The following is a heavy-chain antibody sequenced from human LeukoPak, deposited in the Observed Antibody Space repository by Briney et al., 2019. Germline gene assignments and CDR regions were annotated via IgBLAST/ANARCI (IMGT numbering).Heavy chain of an antibody. J-gene: IGHJ5*02. D-gene: IGHD2-15*01. CDR3: ARSIVVVDATPISWFDP. Sequence: PSETLSLTCTVSGGSISSGGYYWSWIRQHPGKGLEWIGYIYYSGSTYYNPSLKSRVTISVDTSKNQFSLKLSSVTAADTAVYYCARSIVVVDATPISWFDPWGQGTLVTVSS. CDR2: IYYSGST. V-gene: IGHV4-31*03. CDR1: GGSISSGGYY.